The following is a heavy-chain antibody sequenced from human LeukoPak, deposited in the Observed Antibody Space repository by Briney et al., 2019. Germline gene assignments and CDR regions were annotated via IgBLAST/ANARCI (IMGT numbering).Heavy chain of an antibody. CDR2: IYYSGST. Sequence: PSETLSLTCTVSGGSISSYYWSWIRQPPGKGLEWIGYIYYSGSTNYNPSLKSRVTISVDTSKNQFSLKLSSVTAADTAVYYCARTVVSITIFGVDLNWFDPWGQGTLVTVSS. D-gene: IGHD3-3*01. V-gene: IGHV4-59*01. CDR3: ARTVVSITIFGVDLNWFDP. J-gene: IGHJ5*02. CDR1: GGSISSYY.